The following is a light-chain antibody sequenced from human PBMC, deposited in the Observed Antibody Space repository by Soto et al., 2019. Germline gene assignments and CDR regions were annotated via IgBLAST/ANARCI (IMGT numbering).Light chain of an antibody. J-gene: IGKJ4*01. CDR2: GAS. CDR1: QSVSSTY. Sequence: PGDRATLSCRASQSVSSTYLIWYQQKPGQAPRLLIYGASSRATGVPDRFSGGGSGTDFTLTISRLEPEDFATYHCQQYTAFGGGTKMEIK. V-gene: IGKV3-20*01. CDR3: QQYTA.